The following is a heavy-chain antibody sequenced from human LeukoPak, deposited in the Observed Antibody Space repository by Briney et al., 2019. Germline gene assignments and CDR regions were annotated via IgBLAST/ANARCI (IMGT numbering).Heavy chain of an antibody. D-gene: IGHD3-16*01. CDR2: ISSGGSTI. Sequence: PGGSLRLSCAASGFTFSSYEMNWVRQAPGKGLEWVSYISSGGSTIYYADSVKGRFTISRDNAKNSLYLQMNSLRAEDTAVYYCARDQLWTFGGVDYFDYWGQGTLVTVSS. CDR1: GFTFSSYE. V-gene: IGHV3-48*03. CDR3: ARDQLWTFGGVDYFDY. J-gene: IGHJ4*02.